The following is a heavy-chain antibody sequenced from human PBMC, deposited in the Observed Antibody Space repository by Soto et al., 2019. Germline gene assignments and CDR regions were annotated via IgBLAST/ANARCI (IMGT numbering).Heavy chain of an antibody. V-gene: IGHV1-69*13. CDR1: GGTFSSYA. Sequence: SVKVSCKASGGTFSSYAISWVRQAPGQGLEWMGGIIPIFGTANYAQKFQGRVTITADESTSTAYMELSSLRSEDTAVYYCANTRDCGGDCFGAFDIWGQGTMVTVSS. CDR3: ANTRDCGGDCFGAFDI. CDR2: IIPIFGTA. J-gene: IGHJ3*02. D-gene: IGHD2-21*02.